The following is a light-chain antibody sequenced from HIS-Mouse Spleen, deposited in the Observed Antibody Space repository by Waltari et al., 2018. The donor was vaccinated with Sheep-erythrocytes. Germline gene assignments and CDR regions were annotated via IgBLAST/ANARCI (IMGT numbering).Light chain of an antibody. Sequence: QSALTQPRSVSGSPGQSVTISCTGTSSAVGGYNYVSWYHQHPGKAPKLMIYDVSKRPSGVPDRFSGSKSGNTASLTISGLQAEDEADYYCCSYAGSYNHVFATGTKVTVL. V-gene: IGLV2-11*01. CDR2: DVS. CDR1: SSAVGGYNY. CDR3: CSYAGSYNHV. J-gene: IGLJ1*01.